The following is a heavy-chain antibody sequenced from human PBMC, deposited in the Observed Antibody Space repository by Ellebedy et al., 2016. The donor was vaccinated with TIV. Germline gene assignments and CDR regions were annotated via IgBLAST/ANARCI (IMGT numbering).Heavy chain of an antibody. CDR1: GFTFSNYC. Sequence: GESLKISCAASGFTFSNYCMSWVRQAPGKGLEWVANIKQGGSDIHYADSVKGRFTLSRDNAKSSLYLQMNSLRAEDTAVYYCAREAISYATSGYYFDYWGQGTLVTVSS. V-gene: IGHV3-7*01. D-gene: IGHD3-16*01. CDR2: IKQGGSDI. J-gene: IGHJ4*02. CDR3: AREAISYATSGYYFDY.